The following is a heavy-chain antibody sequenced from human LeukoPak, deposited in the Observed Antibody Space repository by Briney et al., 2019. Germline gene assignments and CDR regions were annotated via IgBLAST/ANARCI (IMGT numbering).Heavy chain of an antibody. CDR2: IYYSGST. J-gene: IGHJ6*02. V-gene: IGHV4-59*08. CDR3: ARYLVATIPDGMDV. CDR1: GGSISSYY. D-gene: IGHD5-12*01. Sequence: SETLSLTCTVSGGSISSYYWSWIRQPPGKGLEWIGYIYYSGSTNYNPSLKSRVTISVDTSKNQFSLKLSSVTAADTAVYYCARYLVATIPDGMDVWGQGTTVTVSS.